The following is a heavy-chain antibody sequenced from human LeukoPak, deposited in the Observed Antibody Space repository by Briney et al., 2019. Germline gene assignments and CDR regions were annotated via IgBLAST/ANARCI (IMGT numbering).Heavy chain of an antibody. D-gene: IGHD4-17*01. CDR3: AKVGDYGDYALDY. Sequence: PGGSLRLSCAASRFTFDDYAMHWVRQAPGKGLEWVAVISYDGSYKYYADSVKGRFTISRDNSKNTLYLQMNSLRAEDTAVYYCAKVGDYGDYALDYWGQGTLVTVSS. V-gene: IGHV3-30*18. CDR2: ISYDGSYK. CDR1: RFTFDDYA. J-gene: IGHJ4*02.